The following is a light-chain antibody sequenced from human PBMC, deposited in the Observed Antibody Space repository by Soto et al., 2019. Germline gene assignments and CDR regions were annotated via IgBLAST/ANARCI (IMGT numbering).Light chain of an antibody. J-gene: IGKJ1*01. Sequence: DIVVTKSPLSLTVTPGEPASISCRSSQSLLHRNGYTYLDWYLQKPGQSPQVLIYMGSNRASGVPDRFSGSGSGTDFTLKIIRVEAEDVGVYYCMQTLQTRTFGQGTKVDIK. CDR1: QSLLHRNGYTY. CDR3: MQTLQTRT. CDR2: MGS. V-gene: IGKV2-28*01.